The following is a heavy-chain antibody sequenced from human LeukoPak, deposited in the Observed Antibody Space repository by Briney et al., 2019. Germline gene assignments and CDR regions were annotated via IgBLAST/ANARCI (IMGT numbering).Heavy chain of an antibody. D-gene: IGHD2-2*01. J-gene: IGHJ4*02. CDR2: IRYDGNDK. Sequence: GGSLRLSCAASGFTFSNYGMHWVRQAPGKGLEWVAFIRYDGNDKSYADSVKGRFTISRDNSKNTLYLQMNNLRTEDTAVYYCAKDPVGFCTSTTCRYLDYWGQGTLVTVSS. CDR3: AKDPVGFCTSTTCRYLDY. V-gene: IGHV3-30*02. CDR1: GFTFSNYG.